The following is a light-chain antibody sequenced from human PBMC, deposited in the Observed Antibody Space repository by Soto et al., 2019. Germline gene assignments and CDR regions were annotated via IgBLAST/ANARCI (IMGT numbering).Light chain of an antibody. Sequence: EIVLSQSPCTLSLSAGERATVSCRASQSVSSSYLAWYQQKPGQAPRLLIYGASSRATGIPDRFSGSGSGTDFTLTISSLQPDDFATYYCQQYNSYSPLTFGGGTKVDIK. J-gene: IGKJ4*01. CDR2: GAS. CDR1: QSVSSSY. CDR3: QQYNSYSPLT. V-gene: IGKV3-20*01.